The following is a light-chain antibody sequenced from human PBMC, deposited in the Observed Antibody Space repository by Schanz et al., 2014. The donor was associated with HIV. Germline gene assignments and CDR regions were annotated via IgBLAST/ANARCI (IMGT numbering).Light chain of an antibody. CDR2: EVS. CDR1: SSDVGYYDY. Sequence: QSVLTQPASVSGSPGQSITISCTGTSSDVGYYDYVSWYQQHPGKAPKLMIYEVSKRPSGVSNRFSGSKSGNTASLTFSGLQAEDEADYYCCSYAGTSTFVVFGGGTKLTVL. J-gene: IGLJ2*01. V-gene: IGLV2-23*02. CDR3: CSYAGTSTFVV.